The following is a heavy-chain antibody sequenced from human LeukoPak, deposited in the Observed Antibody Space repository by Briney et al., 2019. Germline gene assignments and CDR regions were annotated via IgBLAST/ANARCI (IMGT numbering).Heavy chain of an antibody. V-gene: IGHV3-66*01. CDR2: MYSGGYSGGGP. CDR3: TRDLYGNGSNSFGY. D-gene: IGHD5-24*01. CDR1: GFIVSSSH. Sequence: GGSLRLSCAVSGFIVSSSHMNWVRQAPGKGLEWVSVMYSGGYSGGGPFYADSVKGRFTTSSDSSKNTLFLQINSLRPYDTHVYYCTRDLYGNGSNSFGYWGLGILVTVSS. J-gene: IGHJ4*02.